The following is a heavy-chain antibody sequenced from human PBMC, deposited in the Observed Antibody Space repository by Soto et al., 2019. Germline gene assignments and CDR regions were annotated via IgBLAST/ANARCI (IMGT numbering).Heavy chain of an antibody. D-gene: IGHD5-18*01. Sequence: EVQLVESGGGLVQPGGSLRLSCAASGFTFSSYSMNWVRQAPGKGLEWASYISSSSSTIYYADSVKGRFTISRNNAKNLRYLQMNSLRDEDTAVYYCARDLGYGLFDYWGQGTLVTVSS. V-gene: IGHV3-48*02. CDR3: ARDLGYGLFDY. CDR2: ISSSSSTI. J-gene: IGHJ4*02. CDR1: GFTFSSYS.